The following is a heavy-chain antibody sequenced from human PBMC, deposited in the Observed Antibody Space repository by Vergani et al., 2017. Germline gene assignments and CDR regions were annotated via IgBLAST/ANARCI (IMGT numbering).Heavy chain of an antibody. J-gene: IGHJ6*02. D-gene: IGHD5-18*01. V-gene: IGHV4-61*02. CDR1: GGSISSGSYY. Sequence: QVQLHESGPGLVKPSQTLSLTCTVSGGSISSGSYYWSWIRQPAGKGLEWIGRIYTSGSTNYNPSLKSRVTISVDTSKNQFSLKLSSVSAAATAVYYFGRDTTPPSWDSYGYGVYYYYGMDVWGQGTTVTVSS. CDR3: GRDTTPPSWDSYGYGVYYYYGMDV. CDR2: IYTSGST.